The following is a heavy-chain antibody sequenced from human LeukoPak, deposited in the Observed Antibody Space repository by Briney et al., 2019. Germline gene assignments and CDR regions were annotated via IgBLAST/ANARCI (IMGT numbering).Heavy chain of an antibody. D-gene: IGHD5-12*01. J-gene: IGHJ4*02. CDR2: ISGSGGRT. V-gene: IGHV3-23*01. CDR1: GITFSSYA. Sequence: GRSLRLSCAASGITFSSYAMSWVRQAPGKGLEWVSAISGSGGRTYYADSVKGRFTPSRDTSKNTLYVKMNSLRAEDTAVYYCAKGPRGGYAGYWGQGTLVTVSS. CDR3: AKGPRGGYAGY.